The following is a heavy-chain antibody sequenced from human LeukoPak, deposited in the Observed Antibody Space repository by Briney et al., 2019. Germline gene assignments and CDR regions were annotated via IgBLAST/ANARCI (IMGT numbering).Heavy chain of an antibody. CDR1: GGSISSDY. V-gene: IGHV4-59*01. D-gene: IGHD7-27*01. CDR2: IYYSVTT. J-gene: IGHJ4*02. Sequence: SGTLSLTCTVSGGSISSDYWSWIRQSPGKGLEWIGYIYYSVTTSYNPSLKSRVTISLDTSKNPFSLKLSSVTAADTAVYYCARGANWGSPDYWGQGTLVTVSS. CDR3: ARGANWGSPDY.